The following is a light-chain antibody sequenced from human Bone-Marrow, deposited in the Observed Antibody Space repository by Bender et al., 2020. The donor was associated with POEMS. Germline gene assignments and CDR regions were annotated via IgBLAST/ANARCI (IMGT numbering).Light chain of an antibody. V-gene: IGLV3-19*01. CDR2: NEE. J-gene: IGLJ2*01. CDR3: GSWDISGKHLV. Sequence: SSELTQDPAVSVALGQTVRITCQGDSLRSYLAAWYQQKAGQAPILVMYNEERRPSGIPDRFSASRSGNTASLTITGAQAEDEADYYCGSWDISGKHLVFGGGTKLTVL. CDR1: SLRSYL.